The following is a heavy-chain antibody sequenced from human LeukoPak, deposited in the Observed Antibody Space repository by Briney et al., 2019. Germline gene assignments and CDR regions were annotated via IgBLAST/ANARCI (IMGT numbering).Heavy chain of an antibody. Sequence: GGSLRLSCAASGFTFSSYAMSWVRQAPGKGLEWVGFIRSKAYGGTTEYAASVKGRFTISRDDSKSIAYLQMNSLKTEDTAVYYCTRRVGELDYWGQGTLVTVSS. CDR1: GFTFSSYA. J-gene: IGHJ4*02. D-gene: IGHD3-10*01. CDR2: IRSKAYGGTT. CDR3: TRRVGELDY. V-gene: IGHV3-49*04.